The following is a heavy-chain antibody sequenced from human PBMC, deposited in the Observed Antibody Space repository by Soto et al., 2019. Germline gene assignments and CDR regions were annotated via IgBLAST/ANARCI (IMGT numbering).Heavy chain of an antibody. CDR2: IYYSGST. Sequence: PSETLSLTCTVSGGSISSYYWSWIRQPPGKGLEWIGYIYYSGSTNYNPSLKSRVTISVDTSKNQFSLKLSSVTAADTAVYYCARVKLYYDFWNDRVFYFDYWGQGTLVTVSS. CDR1: GGSISSYY. J-gene: IGHJ4*02. D-gene: IGHD3-3*01. V-gene: IGHV4-59*01. CDR3: ARVKLYYDFWNDRVFYFDY.